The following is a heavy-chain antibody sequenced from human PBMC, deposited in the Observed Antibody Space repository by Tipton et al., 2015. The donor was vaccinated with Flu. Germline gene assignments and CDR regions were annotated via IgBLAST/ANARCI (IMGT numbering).Heavy chain of an antibody. CDR2: ISDSGGST. D-gene: IGHD1-1*01. CDR3: ARDLWNDRRAYYYYGVDV. V-gene: IGHV3-23*01. J-gene: IGHJ6*02. CDR1: GFSFRTYA. Sequence: SLRLSCVASGFSFRTYAMSWVRQAPGKGLEWVSAISDSGGSTYYAVSVKGRFTISRDNSENTLSLQMNSLRLEDTAVYYCARDLWNDRRAYYYYGVDVWGQGTTVTVSS.